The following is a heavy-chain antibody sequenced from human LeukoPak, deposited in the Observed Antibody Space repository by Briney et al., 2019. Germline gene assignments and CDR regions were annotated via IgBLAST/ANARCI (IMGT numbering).Heavy chain of an antibody. Sequence: GASVKVSCKASGYTFTSYGISWVRQAPGQGLEWMGWISAYNGNTIYAQKLQGRVTMTTDTSTSTAYMELRSLRSDDTAVYYCARVRYCSSTSCPDYYHYYMDVWGKGTTVTVSS. CDR2: ISAYNGNT. V-gene: IGHV1-18*01. CDR1: GYTFTSYG. J-gene: IGHJ6*03. CDR3: ARVRYCSSTSCPDYYHYYMDV. D-gene: IGHD2-2*01.